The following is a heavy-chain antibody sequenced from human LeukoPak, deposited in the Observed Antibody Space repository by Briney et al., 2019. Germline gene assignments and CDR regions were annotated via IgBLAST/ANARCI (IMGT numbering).Heavy chain of an antibody. CDR2: ISYDGSNK. CDR1: GLTFSSYA. CDR3: ARDAYCSTTSCKEYFDL. D-gene: IGHD2-2*01. Sequence: GGSLRLSCAASGLTFSSYAMHWVRQAPGKGLEWVAVISYDGSNKYYADSVKGRFTISRDNSKNTLYLQMNSLRAEDTAVYYCARDAYCSTTSCKEYFDLWGRGTLVTVSS. V-gene: IGHV3-30*04. J-gene: IGHJ2*01.